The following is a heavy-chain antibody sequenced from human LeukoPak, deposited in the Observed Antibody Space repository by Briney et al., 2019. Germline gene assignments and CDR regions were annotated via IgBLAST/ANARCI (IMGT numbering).Heavy chain of an antibody. CDR1: GGSISSSSYY. CDR2: IYYSGGT. CDR3: ASIIYDSSGYADY. Sequence: PSETLSLTCTVSGGSISSSSYYWGWIRQPPGKGLEWIGSIYYSGGTYYNPSLKSRVTISVDTSKNQFSLKLSSVTAADTAVYYCASIIYDSSGYADYWGQGTLVTVSS. D-gene: IGHD3-22*01. V-gene: IGHV4-39*01. J-gene: IGHJ4*02.